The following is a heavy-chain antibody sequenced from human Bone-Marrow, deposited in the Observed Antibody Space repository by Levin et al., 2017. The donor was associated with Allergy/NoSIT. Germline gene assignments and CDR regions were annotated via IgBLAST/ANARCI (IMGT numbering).Heavy chain of an antibody. J-gene: IGHJ4*02. V-gene: IGHV3-49*04. CDR3: TRVRPVLRLLEWLPAFDY. D-gene: IGHD3-3*01. CDR2: IRSKAYGGTT. Sequence: SCTASGFTFGDYAMSWVRQAPGKGLEWVGFIRSKAYGGTTEYAASVKGRFTISRDDSKSIAYLQMNSLKTEDTAVYYCTRVRPVLRLLEWLPAFDYWGQGTLVTVSS. CDR1: GFTFGDYA.